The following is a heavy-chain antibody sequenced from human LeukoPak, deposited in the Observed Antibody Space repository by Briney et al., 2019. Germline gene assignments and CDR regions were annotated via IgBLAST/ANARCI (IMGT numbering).Heavy chain of an antibody. J-gene: IGHJ4*02. CDR3: ARGPHYALGIYFDY. Sequence: SQTLSLTCAISGDSVSSNSAAWNWIRQSPSRGLEWLGRTYYRSKWYNDYAVSVKSRITINPDTSKNQFSLKLSSVTAADTAVYYCARGPHYALGIYFDYWGQGTLVTVSS. D-gene: IGHD7-27*01. V-gene: IGHV6-1*01. CDR1: GDSVSSNSAA. CDR2: TYYRSKWYN.